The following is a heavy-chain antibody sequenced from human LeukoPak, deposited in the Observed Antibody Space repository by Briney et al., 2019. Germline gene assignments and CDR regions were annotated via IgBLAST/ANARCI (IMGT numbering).Heavy chain of an antibody. D-gene: IGHD2-15*01. J-gene: IGHJ6*04. CDR1: SGSFSGYY. CDR3: ARVRRYCSGGSCYSYGMDV. Sequence: SETLSLTCAVNSGSFSGYYWSWIRQPPGKGLEWIGEINHSGSTNYNPSLKSRVTISVDTSKNQFSLKLSSVTAADTAVYYCARVRRYCSGGSCYSYGMDVWGKGTTVTVSS. CDR2: INHSGST. V-gene: IGHV4-34*01.